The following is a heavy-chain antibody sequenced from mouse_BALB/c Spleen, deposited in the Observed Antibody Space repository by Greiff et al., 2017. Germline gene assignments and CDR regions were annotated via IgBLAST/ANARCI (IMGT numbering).Heavy chain of an antibody. CDR2: IDPANGNT. CDR1: GFNIKDTY. Sequence: EVKLQESGAELVKPGASVKLSCTASGFNIKDTYMHWVKLRPEQGLEWIGRIDPANGNTKYDPKFQGKATITADTSSNTAYLQLSSLTSEDTAVYYCARDYGYVDYWGQGTSVTVSS. CDR3: ARDYGYVDY. V-gene: IGHV14-3*02. D-gene: IGHD1-2*01. J-gene: IGHJ4*01.